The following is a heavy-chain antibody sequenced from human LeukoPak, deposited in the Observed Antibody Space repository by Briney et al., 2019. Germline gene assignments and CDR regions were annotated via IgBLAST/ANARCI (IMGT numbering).Heavy chain of an antibody. CDR1: GGSISSSSYY. V-gene: IGHV4-39*07. D-gene: IGHD6-19*01. CDR3: ARHSGAPLPPAGEYFQH. CDR2: IYYSGST. J-gene: IGHJ1*01. Sequence: SETLSLTCTVSGGSISSSSYYWGWIRQPPGQGLEWIGTIYYSGSTYYNPSLKSRVTISVDTSNNQFSLKLSSVTAADTAVYYCARHSGAPLPPAGEYFQHWGQGTLVTVSS.